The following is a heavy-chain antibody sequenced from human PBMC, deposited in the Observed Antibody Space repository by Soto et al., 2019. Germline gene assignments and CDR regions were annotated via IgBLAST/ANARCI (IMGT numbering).Heavy chain of an antibody. CDR1: GFTVSNNH. V-gene: IGHV3-53*01. CDR2: VHGGGST. CDR3: AGRLTTAAGLDY. J-gene: IGHJ4*02. D-gene: IGHD3-16*01. Sequence: VQLVESGGGLIQPGGSLRLSCAASGFTVSNNHMTWVRQAAGKGLELVSFVHGGGSTSYADSVKGRFTISRDNSKNTLYPQVDSLRAEHTAIYCCAGRLTTAAGLDYWGRGTLVTVSS.